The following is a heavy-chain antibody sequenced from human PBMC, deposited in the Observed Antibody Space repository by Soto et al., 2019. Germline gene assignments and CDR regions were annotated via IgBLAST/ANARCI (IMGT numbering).Heavy chain of an antibody. CDR3: TTDGVAGALAGMSGFGY. V-gene: IGHV3-15*07. J-gene: IGHJ4*02. D-gene: IGHD6-19*01. CDR1: GFTFNNAW. CDR2: IKSKTDGGTT. Sequence: GGSLRLSCAASGFTFNNAWMNWVRQAPGKGLEWVGRIKSKTDGGTTDYAAPVKDRFIISRDDSKNTLYLQMNSLKTEDAAVYYCTTDGVAGALAGMSGFGYWGQGTLVTVSS.